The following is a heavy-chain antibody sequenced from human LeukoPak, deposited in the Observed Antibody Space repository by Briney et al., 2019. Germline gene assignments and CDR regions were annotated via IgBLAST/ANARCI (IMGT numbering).Heavy chain of an antibody. CDR3: AKDERVVKLLDAFDI. CDR2: ISYDGSNK. V-gene: IGHV3-30*18. J-gene: IGHJ3*02. CDR1: GFTFSSYG. D-gene: IGHD2-21*01. Sequence: GGSLRLSCAASGFTFSSYGMHWVRQAPGKGLEWVAVISYDGSNKYYADSVKGRFTISRDNSKNTLYLQMNSLRAEDTAVYYCAKDERVVKLLDAFDIWGQGTMVTVSS.